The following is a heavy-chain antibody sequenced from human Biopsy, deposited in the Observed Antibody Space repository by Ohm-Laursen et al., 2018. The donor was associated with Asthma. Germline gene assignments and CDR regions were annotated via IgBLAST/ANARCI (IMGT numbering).Heavy chain of an antibody. CDR2: IYYSGTT. Sequence: TLSLTCSLSSGSGGYMRSGNYYWGWIRQPPGKGLEWIGSIYYSGTTYYNPSLESRVTVPADTSKNQFSLKLTSVTAADTAVYYCVRGSSSWHHGPFHYYYGLDVWGQGTLVTVSS. CDR1: SGSGGYMRSGNYY. CDR3: VRGSSSWHHGPFHYYYGLDV. D-gene: IGHD6-13*01. V-gene: IGHV4-39*01. J-gene: IGHJ6*02.